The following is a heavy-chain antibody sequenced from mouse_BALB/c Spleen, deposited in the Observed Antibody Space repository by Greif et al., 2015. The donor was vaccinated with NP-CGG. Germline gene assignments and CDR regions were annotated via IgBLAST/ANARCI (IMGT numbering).Heavy chain of an antibody. Sequence: VQLQQSGAELMKPGASVKISCKATGYTFSSYWIEWVKQRPGHGLERIGEILPGSGSTNYNEKFKGKATFTADTSSNTAYMQLSSLTSEDSAVYYCARFITTAWFAYWGQGTLVTVSA. CDR2: ILPGSGST. CDR3: ARFITTAWFAY. J-gene: IGHJ3*01. V-gene: IGHV1-9*01. D-gene: IGHD1-2*01. CDR1: GYTFSSYW.